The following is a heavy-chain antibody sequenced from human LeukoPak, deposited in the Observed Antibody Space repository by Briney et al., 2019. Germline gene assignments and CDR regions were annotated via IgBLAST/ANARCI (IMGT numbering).Heavy chain of an antibody. D-gene: IGHD5-18*01. J-gene: IGHJ4*02. V-gene: IGHV4-30-4*01. Sequence: PSQTLSLTCTVSGGSISSGDYYWSWIRQPPGKGLEWIGYIYYSGSTYYNPSLKSRVTISVDTSKNQFSLKLSSVTAADTAVYYCARAGPVDTAFTADYWGQGTLVTVSS. CDR2: IYYSGST. CDR3: ARAGPVDTAFTADY. CDR1: GGSISSGDYY.